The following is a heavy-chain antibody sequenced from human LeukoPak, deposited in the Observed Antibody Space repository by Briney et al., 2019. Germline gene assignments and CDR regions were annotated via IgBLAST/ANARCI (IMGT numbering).Heavy chain of an antibody. J-gene: IGHJ5*02. Sequence: SGGSLRLSCAASGFTFSSYDMSWVRQAPGKGLEWVSAISGSGGSTYYADSVKGRFTIPRDNSKSTLYLQMNSLRAEDTAVYYCAKDYDFWSGYLSWGQGTLVTVSS. CDR1: GFTFSSYD. CDR3: AKDYDFWSGYLS. CDR2: ISGSGGST. V-gene: IGHV3-23*01. D-gene: IGHD3-3*01.